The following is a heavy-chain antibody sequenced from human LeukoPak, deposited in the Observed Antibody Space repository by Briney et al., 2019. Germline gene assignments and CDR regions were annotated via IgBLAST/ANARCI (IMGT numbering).Heavy chain of an antibody. CDR1: GYTFTSYY. J-gene: IGHJ6*02. V-gene: IGHV1-46*01. CDR2: INPSGGST. Sequence: ASVKVSCKASGYTFTSYYMHWVRQAPGQGLEWMGIINPSGGSTSYAQKFQGRVTMTRDTSTSTVYMELSSLRSEDTAVYYCARDAAQTPGWYYYYGMDVWGQGTLVTVSS. CDR3: ARDAAQTPGWYYYYGMDV. D-gene: IGHD6-19*01.